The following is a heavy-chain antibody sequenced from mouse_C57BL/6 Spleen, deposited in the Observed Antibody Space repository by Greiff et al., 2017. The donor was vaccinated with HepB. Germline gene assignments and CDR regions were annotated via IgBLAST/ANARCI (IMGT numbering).Heavy chain of an antibody. CDR3: ASPGYGSSYGWYFDV. CDR2: IDPSDSYT. V-gene: IGHV1-50*01. J-gene: IGHJ1*03. D-gene: IGHD1-1*01. Sequence: VKLQQPGAELVKPGASVKLSCKASGYTFTSYWMQWVKQRPGQGLEWIGEIDPSDSYTNYNQKFKGKATLTVDTSSSTAYMQLSSLTSEDSAVYYCASPGYGSSYGWYFDVWGTGTTVTVSS. CDR1: GYTFTSYW.